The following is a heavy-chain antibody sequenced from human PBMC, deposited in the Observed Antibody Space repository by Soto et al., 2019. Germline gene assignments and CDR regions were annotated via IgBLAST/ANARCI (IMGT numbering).Heavy chain of an antibody. CDR3: ARHGFGRLNGLVDV. CDR2: IQYNGYS. V-gene: IGHV4-59*08. Sequence: QVQLQESGPGLVKPSETLSLTCTVSGGSITNYYCSWFRQPPGKGLEWIGYIQYNGYSAYNLSLKRRVTMSMDTSKTQFTLMLESVTATDTAVYYCARHGFGRLNGLVDVGGQGTTVIVSS. D-gene: IGHD3-10*01. CDR1: GGSITNYY. J-gene: IGHJ6*02.